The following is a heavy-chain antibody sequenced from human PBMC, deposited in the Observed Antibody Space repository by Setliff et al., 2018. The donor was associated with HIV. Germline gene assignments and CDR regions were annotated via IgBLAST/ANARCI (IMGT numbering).Heavy chain of an antibody. Sequence: GASVKVSCKASGYIFSTYAIHWVRQAPGQSLEWMGWINAGYGNTKYSQKFQGRVTITTDESTSTAYMELSSLRSEDTAVYYCARADSSNWYHVDYWGQGTLVTVSS. CDR2: INAGYGNT. CDR1: GYIFSTYA. V-gene: IGHV1-3*01. J-gene: IGHJ4*02. D-gene: IGHD6-13*01. CDR3: ARADSSNWYHVDY.